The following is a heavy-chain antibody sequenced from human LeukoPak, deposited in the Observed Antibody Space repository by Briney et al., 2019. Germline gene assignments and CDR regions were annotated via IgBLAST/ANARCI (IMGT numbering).Heavy chain of an antibody. CDR1: GYTFTSYG. CDR2: ISAYNGNT. V-gene: IGHV1-18*01. CDR3: ARVSLSGYYGSGLLDY. D-gene: IGHD3-10*01. Sequence: ASVKVSCKASGYTFTSYGISWVRQAPGQGLEWMGWISAYNGNTNYAQKLQGRVTMTTDTSTSTAYMELRSLRSDDTAVYYCARVSLSGYYGSGLLDYWGQGTLVTVSS. J-gene: IGHJ4*02.